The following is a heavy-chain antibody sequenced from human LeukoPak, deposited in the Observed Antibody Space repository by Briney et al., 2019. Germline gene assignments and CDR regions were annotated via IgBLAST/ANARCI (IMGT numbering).Heavy chain of an antibody. CDR3: AREGDYEGGYFDY. J-gene: IGHJ4*02. CDR2: IYYSGST. Sequence: SETLSLTCTVSGGSISSYYWSWIRQPPGKGLEWIGYIYYSGSTNYNPSLKSRVTILVDTSKNQFSLKLTSVTAADTAVYYCAREGDYEGGYFDYWGQGTLSPSPQ. CDR1: GGSISSYY. V-gene: IGHV4-59*01. D-gene: IGHD4-17*01.